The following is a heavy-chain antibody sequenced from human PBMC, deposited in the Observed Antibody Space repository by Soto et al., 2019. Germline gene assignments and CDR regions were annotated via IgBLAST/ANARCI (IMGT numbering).Heavy chain of an antibody. V-gene: IGHV3-21*01. Sequence: GSLRLSCAASGFTFSSYSMNWVRQAPGKGLEWVSSISSSSSYIYYADSVKGRFTISRDNAKNSLYLQMNSLRAEDTAVYYCARDGTGTYYYYYGMDVWGQGTTVTVSS. CDR2: ISSSSSYI. J-gene: IGHJ6*02. D-gene: IGHD1-1*01. CDR3: ARDGTGTYYYYYGMDV. CDR1: GFTFSSYS.